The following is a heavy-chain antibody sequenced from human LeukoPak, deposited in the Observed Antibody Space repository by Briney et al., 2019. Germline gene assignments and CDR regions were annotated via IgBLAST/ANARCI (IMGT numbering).Heavy chain of an antibody. CDR3: ARAPTFSGWFDY. CDR1: GGSFSGYY. J-gene: IGHJ4*02. CDR2: ISSSSSYI. Sequence: ETLSLTCAVYGGSFSGYYWSWIRQPPGKGLEWVSSISSSSSYIYYADSVKGRLTISRDNAKNSLYLQMNSLRVEDAAVYYCARAPTFSGWFDYWGQGTLVTVSS. V-gene: IGHV3-21*01. D-gene: IGHD6-19*01.